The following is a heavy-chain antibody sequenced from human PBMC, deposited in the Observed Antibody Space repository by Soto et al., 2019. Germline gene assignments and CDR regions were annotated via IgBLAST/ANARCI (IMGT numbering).Heavy chain of an antibody. CDR2: ISGSGGST. CDR1: GFTFSSYA. CDR3: AKGTLAQLWYGDYYGMDV. Sequence: HPGGSLRLSCAASGFTFSSYAMSWVRQAPGKGLEWVSAISGSGGSTYYADFVKGRFTISRDNSKNTLYLQMNSLRAEDTAVYYCAKGTLAQLWYGDYYGMDVWGQGTTVTVSS. D-gene: IGHD5-18*01. V-gene: IGHV3-23*01. J-gene: IGHJ6*02.